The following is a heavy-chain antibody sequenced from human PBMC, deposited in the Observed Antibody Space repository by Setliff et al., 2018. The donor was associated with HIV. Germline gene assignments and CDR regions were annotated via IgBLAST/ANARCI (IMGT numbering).Heavy chain of an antibody. CDR2: IYPADSKT. Sequence: GESPKISCKGSGYSFSSHWIGWVRQLPGKGLEWIGIIYPADSKTTYSPSFQGQVTISVDKSIRAAYLQWSSLKASDTGMFYCARLGPLGYYYYMDVWGNGTTVTVSS. V-gene: IGHV5-51*01. J-gene: IGHJ6*03. CDR3: ARLGPLGYYYYMDV. D-gene: IGHD3-3*02. CDR1: GYSFSSHW.